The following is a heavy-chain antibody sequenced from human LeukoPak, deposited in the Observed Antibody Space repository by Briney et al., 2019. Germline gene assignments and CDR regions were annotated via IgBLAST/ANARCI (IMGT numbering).Heavy chain of an antibody. CDR3: ARWGTPTVTLDY. CDR1: GFTFSSYG. J-gene: IGHJ4*02. Sequence: PGGSLRLSCAAPGFTFSSYGMHWVRQAPGKGLEWVAVIWYDGSNKYYADSVKGRFTISRDNSKNTLYLQMNSLRAEDTAVYYCARWGTPTVTLDYWGQGTLVTVSS. CDR2: IWYDGSNK. V-gene: IGHV3-33*01. D-gene: IGHD4-17*01.